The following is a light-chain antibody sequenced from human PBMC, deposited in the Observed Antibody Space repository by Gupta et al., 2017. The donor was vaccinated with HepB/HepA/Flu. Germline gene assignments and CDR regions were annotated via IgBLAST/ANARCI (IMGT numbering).Light chain of an antibody. CDR2: DAS. J-gene: IGKJ1*01. Sequence: DSQMTQSPSSLSASVGDRVTITCQASQDISNYLNWYQQKPGKAPKLLIYDASNWETGVPARFSGSGFGTDFTFTISSRQQEDNAAYYCQQNDNRPKWTFGQGTKVEIK. CDR3: QQNDNRPKWT. V-gene: IGKV1-33*01. CDR1: QDISNY.